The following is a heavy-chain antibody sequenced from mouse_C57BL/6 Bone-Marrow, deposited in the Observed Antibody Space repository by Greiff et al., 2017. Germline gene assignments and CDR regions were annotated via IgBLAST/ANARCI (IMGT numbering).Heavy chain of an antibody. CDR3: ARVIYYGLWFAY. V-gene: IGHV5-4*03. J-gene: IGHJ3*01. CDR1: GFTFSSYA. D-gene: IGHD2-1*01. Sequence: DVKLQESGGGLVKPGGSLKLSCAASGFTFSSYAMSWVRQTPEKRLEWVATISDGGSYTYYPDNVKGRFTISRDNAKNNLYLQMSHLKSEDTAMYYCARVIYYGLWFAYWGQGTLVTVSA. CDR2: ISDGGSYT.